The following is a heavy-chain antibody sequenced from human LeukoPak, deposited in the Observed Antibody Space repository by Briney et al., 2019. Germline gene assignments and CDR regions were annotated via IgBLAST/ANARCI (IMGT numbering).Heavy chain of an antibody. CDR1: GFTFDDYA. CDR2: ISWNSGSI. CDR3: AKDYGSGSYYRHFDY. J-gene: IGHJ4*02. Sequence: GGSLRLSCAASGFTFDDYAMHWVRQAPGKGLEWVSGISWNSGSIGYADSVKGRFTISRDNAKNSLYLQMNSLRAEDTALYYCAKDYGSGSYYRHFDYWGRGTLVTVSS. D-gene: IGHD3-10*01. V-gene: IGHV3-9*01.